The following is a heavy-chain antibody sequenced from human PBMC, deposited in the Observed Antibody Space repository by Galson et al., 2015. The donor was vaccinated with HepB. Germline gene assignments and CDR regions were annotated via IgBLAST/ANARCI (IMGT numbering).Heavy chain of an antibody. Sequence: SLRLSCAASGFTFSSYAMHWVRQAPGKGLEWVAVISYDGSNKYYADSVKGRFTISRDNSKNTLYLQMNSLRAEDTAVYYCARERGVDYYDSSGYYFDYWGQGTLVTVSS. J-gene: IGHJ4*02. V-gene: IGHV3-30*04. CDR3: ARERGVDYYDSSGYYFDY. D-gene: IGHD3-22*01. CDR1: GFTFSSYA. CDR2: ISYDGSNK.